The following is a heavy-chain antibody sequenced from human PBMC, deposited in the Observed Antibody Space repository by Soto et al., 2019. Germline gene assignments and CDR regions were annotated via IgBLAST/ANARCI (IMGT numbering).Heavy chain of an antibody. V-gene: IGHV1-69*12. D-gene: IGHD5-12*01. J-gene: IGHJ2*01. Sequence: QVQLVQSGAEVKKPGSSVTVSCKASGGTFSSYTISWVRQALGQGLEWMGGIIPIFGTANYAQKFQGRVTITADDSTSTAYMELSSLRSEDTAVYYCARGNHRWLQLWYFDLWGRGTLVTVSS. CDR1: GGTFSSYT. CDR3: ARGNHRWLQLWYFDL. CDR2: IIPIFGTA.